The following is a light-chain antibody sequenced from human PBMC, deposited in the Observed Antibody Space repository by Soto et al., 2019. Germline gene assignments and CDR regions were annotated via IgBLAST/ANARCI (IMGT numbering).Light chain of an antibody. V-gene: IGKV3-15*01. CDR3: QQYNNWPRT. Sequence: EIVMPQSPATLSVSPGERATLSCRASQSVSSNLAWYQQKPGQAPRLLIYGASTRATGIPARFSGSGSGTKFTLTISSLQSEDFAVYYCQQYNNWPRTFGQGTKLEIK. CDR1: QSVSSN. J-gene: IGKJ2*01. CDR2: GAS.